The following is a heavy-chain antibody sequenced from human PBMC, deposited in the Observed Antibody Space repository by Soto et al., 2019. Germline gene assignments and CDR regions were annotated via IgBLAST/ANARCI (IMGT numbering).Heavy chain of an antibody. CDR3: AKDRRYRSGWPDY. J-gene: IGHJ4*02. CDR1: GFTFSSYA. V-gene: IGHV3-23*01. Sequence: EVQLLESGGGLVQPGGSLRLSCAASGFTFSSYAMSWVRQAPGKGLEWVSAISGSGGSTYYADSVKGRFTISRDNSKNTLYLPMNRLRAEDTAVYYCAKDRRYRSGWPDYWGQGTLVTVSS. CDR2: ISGSGGST. D-gene: IGHD6-19*01.